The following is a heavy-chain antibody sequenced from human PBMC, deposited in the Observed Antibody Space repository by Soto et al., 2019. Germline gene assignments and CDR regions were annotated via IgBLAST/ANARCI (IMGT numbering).Heavy chain of an antibody. CDR2: ISAYNGNT. Sequence: ASVKVSCKSSGYTFISHSITWVRQAPGQGPEWMGRISAYNGNTNYAQKLQGRVTMTTDTSTNTAYMELRNLRSDDTAVYYCARGAFCGGAPGCRDMDVWGQGTTVTVSS. V-gene: IGHV1-18*01. CDR3: ARGAFCGGAPGCRDMDV. CDR1: GYTFISHS. D-gene: IGHD2-21*01. J-gene: IGHJ6*02.